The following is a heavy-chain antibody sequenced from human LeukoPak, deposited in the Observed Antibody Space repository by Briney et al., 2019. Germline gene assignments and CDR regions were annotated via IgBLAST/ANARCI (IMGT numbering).Heavy chain of an antibody. CDR1: GFTFSDYY. J-gene: IGHJ4*02. Sequence: PGGSLRLSCAASGFTFSDYYMSWIRQAPGKGLEWVSYIGGDNIYTNYADSVKGRFTISRDNAKNSLYLQMNSLRAEDTAVYYCARDRVGYFDYWGQGTLVTVSS. CDR2: IGGDNIYT. D-gene: IGHD3-10*01. V-gene: IGHV3-11*06. CDR3: ARDRVGYFDY.